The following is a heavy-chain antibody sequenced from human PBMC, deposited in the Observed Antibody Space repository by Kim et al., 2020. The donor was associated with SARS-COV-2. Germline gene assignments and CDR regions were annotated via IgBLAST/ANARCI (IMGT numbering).Heavy chain of an antibody. V-gene: IGHV3-23*01. D-gene: IGHD3-10*01. CDR3: AFRAASGA. CDR2: ISDNGDNT. Sequence: GGSLRLSCAASGFTFSAFYMVWVRQAPGKGLEWVAAISDNGDNTLYADSVRGRFTISRDNSKSTFFLQLNSLGPEDTAIYYCAFRAASGAWGQGTLVTVSS. J-gene: IGHJ4*02. CDR1: GFTFSAFY.